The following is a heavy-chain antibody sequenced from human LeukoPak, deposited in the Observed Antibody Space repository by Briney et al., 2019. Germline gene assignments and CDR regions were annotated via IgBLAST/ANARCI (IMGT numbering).Heavy chain of an antibody. CDR2: IIPIFGTA. CDR3: ARGEGAAFDI. J-gene: IGHJ3*02. V-gene: IGHV1-69*05. CDR1: GGTFSSYA. Sequence: SVKVSCKASGGTFSSYAISWVRQAPGQGLEWMGRIIPIFGTANYAQKFQGRVTITTDESTSTAYMELSNLRSEGTAVYYCARGEGAAFDIWGQGTMVTVSS.